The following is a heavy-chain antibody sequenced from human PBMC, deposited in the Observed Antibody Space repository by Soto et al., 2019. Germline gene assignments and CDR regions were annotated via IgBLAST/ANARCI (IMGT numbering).Heavy chain of an antibody. Sequence: GGSLRLSCAASGFTFSSYGMHWVRQAPGKGLEWVAVIWYDGSNKYYADSVKGRFTISRDNSKNTLYLQMNSLRAEDTAVYYCARDGDRIAAGGASWFDPWGQGTLVTVSS. V-gene: IGHV3-33*01. D-gene: IGHD6-13*01. CDR2: IWYDGSNK. CDR3: ARDGDRIAAGGASWFDP. J-gene: IGHJ5*02. CDR1: GFTFSSYG.